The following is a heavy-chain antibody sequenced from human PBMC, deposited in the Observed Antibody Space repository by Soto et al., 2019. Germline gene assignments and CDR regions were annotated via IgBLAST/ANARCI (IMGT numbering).Heavy chain of an antibody. CDR2: IIPILGIA. V-gene: IGHV1-69*04. D-gene: IGHD3-9*01. J-gene: IGHJ5*02. CDR3: ARATYYDILTGYTASWFDP. Sequence: SVKVSCKASGYTFTSYYMHWVRQAPGQGLEWMGRIIPILGIANYAQKFQGRVTITADKSTSTAYMELSSLRSEDTAVYYCARATYYDILTGYTASWFDPWGQGTLVTVSS. CDR1: GYTFTSYY.